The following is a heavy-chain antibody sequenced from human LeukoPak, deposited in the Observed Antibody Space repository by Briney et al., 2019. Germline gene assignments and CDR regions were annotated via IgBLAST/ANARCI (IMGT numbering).Heavy chain of an antibody. CDR3: ARDADLWFGSIDY. Sequence: ASVKVSCKASGYTFTGYYMHWVRQAPGQGLEWMGWINSNSGGTNYAQKFQGRVTMTRDTSISTAYMELSRLRSDDTAVYYCARDADLWFGSIDYWGQGTLVTVSS. J-gene: IGHJ4*02. CDR2: INSNSGGT. CDR1: GYTFTGYY. V-gene: IGHV1-2*02. D-gene: IGHD3-10*01.